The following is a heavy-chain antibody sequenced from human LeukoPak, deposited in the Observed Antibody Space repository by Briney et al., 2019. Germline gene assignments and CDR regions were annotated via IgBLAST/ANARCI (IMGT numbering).Heavy chain of an antibody. D-gene: IGHD2-15*01. V-gene: IGHV3-74*01. CDR1: GFTFSSYW. Sequence: RAGGSLRLSCAASGFTFSSYWIHWVRQAPGKGLVWVSRINTDGSTTNYADSVKGRFTISRDDAKNSLYLQMNSLRAEDTAVYYCAKGASGLVAWGQGTLVTVSS. CDR2: INTDGSTT. CDR3: AKGASGLVA. J-gene: IGHJ4*02.